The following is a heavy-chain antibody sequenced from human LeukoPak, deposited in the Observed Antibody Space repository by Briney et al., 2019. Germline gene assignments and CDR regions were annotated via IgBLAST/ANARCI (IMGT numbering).Heavy chain of an antibody. CDR2: INHSGST. J-gene: IGHJ4*02. CDR3: ARALVGTIRWFDY. V-gene: IGHV4-34*01. D-gene: IGHD1-26*01. CDR1: GGSFSGYY. Sequence: SETLSLTCAVYGGSFSGYYWSWIRQPPGKGLEWIGEINHSGSTNYNPSLKSRVTISVDTSKNQFSLKLSSVTAADTAVYYCARALVGTIRWFDYWGQGTLVTVSS.